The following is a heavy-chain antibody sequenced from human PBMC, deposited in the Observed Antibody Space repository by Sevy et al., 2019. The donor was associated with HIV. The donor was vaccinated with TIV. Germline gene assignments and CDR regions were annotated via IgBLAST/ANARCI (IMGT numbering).Heavy chain of an antibody. CDR2: SRIKADSYTT. J-gene: IGHJ4*02. CDR3: TTHAGIAAAGRVFDY. Sequence: GGSLRLSCAASGFTFSDHYMEWVRQAPGKGLEWVGRSRIKADSYTTEYAASVKARFTISRDDSKNSLYLQMNSLKTEDTAVYYCTTHAGIAAAGRVFDYWGQGTLVTVSS. V-gene: IGHV3-72*01. D-gene: IGHD6-13*01. CDR1: GFTFSDHY.